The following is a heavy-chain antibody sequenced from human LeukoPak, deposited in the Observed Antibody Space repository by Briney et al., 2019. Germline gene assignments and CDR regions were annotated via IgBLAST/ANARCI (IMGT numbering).Heavy chain of an antibody. Sequence: SQTLSLTCAIAGDSVSSNSAAWNWIRQSPTRGLEWLGRTYYRSKLYNDYAVSVKSRIAIKPNTSKNQFSLQLNSVTPEDTAIYYCARIVGGSPDYWGLGTLVTVSS. V-gene: IGHV6-1*01. D-gene: IGHD2-15*01. CDR2: TYYRSKLYN. CDR1: GDSVSSNSAA. CDR3: ARIVGGSPDY. J-gene: IGHJ4*02.